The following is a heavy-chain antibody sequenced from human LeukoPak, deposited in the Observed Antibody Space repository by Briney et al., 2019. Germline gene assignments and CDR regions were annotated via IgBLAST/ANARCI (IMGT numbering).Heavy chain of an antibody. Sequence: GGSLRLSCAASGFTLSSSAMSWVRQAPGKGLEWVSAIGGGGSSTYYADSVKGRFTISRDNSKNTLYLQMNSLRADDTALYYCAKPTSSWYRDGFDCWGQGTLVTVSS. V-gene: IGHV3-23*01. J-gene: IGHJ4*02. D-gene: IGHD6-13*01. CDR2: IGGGGSST. CDR3: AKPTSSWYRDGFDC. CDR1: GFTLSSSA.